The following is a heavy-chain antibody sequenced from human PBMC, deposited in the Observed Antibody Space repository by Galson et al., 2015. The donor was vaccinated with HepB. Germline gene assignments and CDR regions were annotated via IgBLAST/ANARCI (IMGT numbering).Heavy chain of an antibody. CDR3: ARLGYCSSTSCYAGADY. CDR2: ISAYNGNT. Sequence: SVKVSCKASGYTFTSYGISWVRQAPGQGLEWMGWISAYNGNTNYAQKLQGRVTMTTDTSTSTAYMELRSLRSDDTAVYYCARLGYCSSTSCYAGADYWGQGTLVTVSS. V-gene: IGHV1-18*01. J-gene: IGHJ4*02. D-gene: IGHD2-2*01. CDR1: GYTFTSYG.